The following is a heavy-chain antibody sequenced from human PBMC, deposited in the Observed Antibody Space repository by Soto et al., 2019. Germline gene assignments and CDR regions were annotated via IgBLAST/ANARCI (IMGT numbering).Heavy chain of an antibody. D-gene: IGHD3-3*01. CDR1: GYTFTGHY. CDR2: IGPESGAT. V-gene: IGHV1-2*02. CDR3: ARTFPYDFWSGYWPYYYYGMDV. Sequence: ASVKVSCKTSGYTFTGHYIHWVRQAPQQGPEWMGEIGPESGATRYAQKFRGRVTMTMDTSITTVYMELKNLSPDDTAVYYCARTFPYDFWSGYWPYYYYGMDVWGQGTTVTVYS. J-gene: IGHJ6*02.